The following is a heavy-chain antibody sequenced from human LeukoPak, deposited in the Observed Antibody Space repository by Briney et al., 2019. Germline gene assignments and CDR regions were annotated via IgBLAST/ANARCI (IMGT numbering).Heavy chain of an antibody. CDR2: ISYDGFNE. D-gene: IGHD6-6*01. J-gene: IGHJ4*02. CDR3: ARGPNSNWSGLDF. Sequence: GGSLRLSCAASGFTFSSYAMHWVRQAPGKGLEWVTVISYDGFNEDYADSVKGRFTISRDNSKNTLYLQMNSLRAEDTAVYYCARGPNSNWSGLDFWGQGTLLTVSS. V-gene: IGHV3-30-3*01. CDR1: GFTFSSYA.